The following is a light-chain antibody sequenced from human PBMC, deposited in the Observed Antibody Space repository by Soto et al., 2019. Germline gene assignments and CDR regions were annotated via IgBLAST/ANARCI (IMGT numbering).Light chain of an antibody. CDR2: AAS. V-gene: IGKV1-12*01. Sequence: DIQMTQSPSSLSASVGDRVTITSRASQGISSYLAWYQQKPGKAPKVLIYAASTLQSGVPSRFSGSGSGTDFTLTINSLQPEDFATYYCQQAASFPITFGQGTRLEIK. CDR3: QQAASFPIT. J-gene: IGKJ5*01. CDR1: QGISSY.